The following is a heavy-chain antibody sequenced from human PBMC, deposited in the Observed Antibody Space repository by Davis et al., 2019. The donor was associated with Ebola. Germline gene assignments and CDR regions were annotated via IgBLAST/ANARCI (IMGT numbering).Heavy chain of an antibody. Sequence: PSETLSLTCSVSGGAMNSYYWSWFRQPPGKGLEWVGNIYYTGNINYNPSLKSRITISLDAPRSQFSLTLISVTAADTAVYFCTAGYYSSDHWGQGILVTVSS. CDR2: IYYTGNI. CDR3: TAGYYSSDH. D-gene: IGHD5-12*01. J-gene: IGHJ4*02. CDR1: GGAMNSYY. V-gene: IGHV4-59*01.